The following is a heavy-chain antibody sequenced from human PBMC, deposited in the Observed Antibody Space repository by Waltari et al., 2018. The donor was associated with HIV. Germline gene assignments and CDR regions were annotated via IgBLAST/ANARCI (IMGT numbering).Heavy chain of an antibody. Sequence: ASVKVSCKASGYTFTRYGISWVRQAPGQGLEWMGWISAYNGNRNYAQKFQGRVTMTTDTSTITAYMELRSLRSDDTAVYYCARYPEAFDWLLGPYYFDSWGQGTLVTVSS. CDR2: ISAYNGNR. CDR3: ARYPEAFDWLLGPYYFDS. CDR1: GYTFTRYG. D-gene: IGHD3-9*01. V-gene: IGHV1-18*01. J-gene: IGHJ4*02.